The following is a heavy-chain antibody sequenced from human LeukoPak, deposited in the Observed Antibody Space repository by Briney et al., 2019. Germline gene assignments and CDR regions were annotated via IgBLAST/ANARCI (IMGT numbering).Heavy chain of an antibody. D-gene: IGHD1-26*01. V-gene: IGHV3-7*01. Sequence: GGSLRLSCAPSGFTFSDYSMTWVRQVPGKGLEWVANINRGGNEVHYVDSVKGRFTISRDNAKNSLYLQLDSLRVEDTAVYYCARVGTWELQRVFDYWGQGTLVTVSS. CDR3: ARVGTWELQRVFDY. CDR1: GFTFSDYS. J-gene: IGHJ4*02. CDR2: INRGGNEV.